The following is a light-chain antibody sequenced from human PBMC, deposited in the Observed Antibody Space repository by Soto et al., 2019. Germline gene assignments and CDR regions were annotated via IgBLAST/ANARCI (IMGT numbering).Light chain of an antibody. CDR3: QQYKTYSRT. CDR1: QNINTW. CDR2: DGS. J-gene: IGKJ1*01. V-gene: IGKV1-5*03. Sequence: DIQMTQSPSTLSASVGDRITITCRASQNINTWLAWYQQIPGAAPKLLIYDGSTLERGVPSRFSGSGSGTEFTLTISSLQPEDFATFYCQQYKTYSRTFGQGTTVEVK.